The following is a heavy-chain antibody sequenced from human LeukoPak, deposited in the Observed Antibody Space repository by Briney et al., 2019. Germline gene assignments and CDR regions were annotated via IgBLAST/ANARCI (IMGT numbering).Heavy chain of an antibody. Sequence: PGGSLRLSCAASGFTFSSYWMSWVRQAPGKGLEWVANIKQDGSEKYYVDSVKGRFTISRDNAKSSLYLQMNSLRAEDTAVYYCARVDIVVVVAATQIYYYYGMDVWGQGTTVTVSS. CDR3: ARVDIVVVVAATQIYYYYGMDV. V-gene: IGHV3-7*03. D-gene: IGHD2-15*01. CDR2: IKQDGSEK. J-gene: IGHJ6*02. CDR1: GFTFSSYW.